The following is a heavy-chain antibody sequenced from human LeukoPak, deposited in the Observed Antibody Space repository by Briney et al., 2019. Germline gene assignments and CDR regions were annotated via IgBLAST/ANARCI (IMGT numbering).Heavy chain of an antibody. CDR1: GFTFSSYG. Sequence: GGSLRLSCAASGFTFSSYGMHWVRQAPGKGLEWVAFIRYDGSNKYYADSVKGRFTISRDNSKNTLYLQMNSLRAEDTAVYYCAKGKYYYDSSGHFDYWGQGTLVTVSS. CDR2: IRYDGSNK. J-gene: IGHJ4*02. D-gene: IGHD3-22*01. V-gene: IGHV3-30*02. CDR3: AKGKYYYDSSGHFDY.